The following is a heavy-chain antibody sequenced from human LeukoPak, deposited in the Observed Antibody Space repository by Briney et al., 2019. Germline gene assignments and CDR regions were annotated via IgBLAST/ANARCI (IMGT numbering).Heavy chain of an antibody. CDR1: GFTFSNAW. Sequence: GGSLRLSCAGSGFTFSNAWMNWIRQAPGKGLEWVSSINNVRSHIYYADSVRGRFTISRDNANNVLYLQMNSLRAEDTAVYYCARDPTYYLRYGYFDSWGQGTLVTVSS. J-gene: IGHJ4*02. V-gene: IGHV3-21*06. CDR3: ARDPTYYLRYGYFDS. D-gene: IGHD1-26*01. CDR2: INNVRSHI.